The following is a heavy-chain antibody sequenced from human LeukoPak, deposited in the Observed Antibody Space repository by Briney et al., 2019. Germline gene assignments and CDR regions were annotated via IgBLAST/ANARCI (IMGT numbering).Heavy chain of an antibody. V-gene: IGHV4-34*01. Sequence: SEALSLTCTIYGGPFNGYYWSWIRQPPGKGLEWIGEINHSGTTNYNPSLKSRVTISVDTSKNQFSLKLTSVTAADTAVYYCARGGSYPTSNDYWGQGTLVTVSS. D-gene: IGHD1-26*01. CDR1: GGPFNGYY. CDR3: ARGGSYPTSNDY. J-gene: IGHJ4*02. CDR2: INHSGTT.